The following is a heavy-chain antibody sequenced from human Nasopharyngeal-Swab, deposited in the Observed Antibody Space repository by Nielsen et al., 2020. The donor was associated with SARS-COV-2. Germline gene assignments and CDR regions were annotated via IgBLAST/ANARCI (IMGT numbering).Heavy chain of an antibody. Sequence: ASVKVSCKASGYTFTGYYMHWVRQAPGQGLEWMGWINPNSGGTNYAQKFQGWVTMTRDTSISTAYMELSRLGSDDTAVYYCARGPYYDFWSGYSSYYYMDVWGKGTTVTVSS. J-gene: IGHJ6*03. CDR2: INPNSGGT. D-gene: IGHD3-3*01. CDR1: GYTFTGYY. V-gene: IGHV1-2*04. CDR3: ARGPYYDFWSGYSSYYYMDV.